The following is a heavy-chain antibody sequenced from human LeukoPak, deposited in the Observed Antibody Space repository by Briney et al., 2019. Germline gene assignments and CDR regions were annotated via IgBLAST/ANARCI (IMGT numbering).Heavy chain of an antibody. V-gene: IGHV1-2*05. Sequence: ASVKVSCKASGYTFTGYYMHWVLQAPGQGLEWMGRINPNSGGTNYAQKFQGRVTMTRDTSISTAYMELSRLRSDDTVVYYCAREWVLSDGSGSYFILFDIWGQGTMVTVSS. D-gene: IGHD3-10*01. J-gene: IGHJ3*02. CDR3: AREWVLSDGSGSYFILFDI. CDR1: GYTFTGYY. CDR2: INPNSGGT.